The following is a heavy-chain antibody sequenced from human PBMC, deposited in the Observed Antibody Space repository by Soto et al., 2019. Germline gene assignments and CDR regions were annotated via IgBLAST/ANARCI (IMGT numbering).Heavy chain of an antibody. V-gene: IGHV4-34*01. D-gene: IGHD5-12*01. CDR3: ARERVGSGYDPNLDY. Sequence: PSETLSLTCPVHVGSFSGYYWSWIRQPPGKGLEWIGEINHSGSTNYNPSLKSRVTISVDTSKNQFSLKLSSVTAADTAVYYCARERVGSGYDPNLDYWGQGTLVTVSS. CDR1: VGSFSGYY. CDR2: INHSGST. J-gene: IGHJ4*02.